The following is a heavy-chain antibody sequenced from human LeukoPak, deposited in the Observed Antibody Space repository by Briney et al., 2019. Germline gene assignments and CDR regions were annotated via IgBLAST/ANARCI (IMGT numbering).Heavy chain of an antibody. V-gene: IGHV4-30-4*01. D-gene: IGHD3-10*01. J-gene: IGHJ5*02. CDR2: IYYSGST. CDR3: ARGGTVRGVIGWFDP. CDR1: GGSISSGDYY. Sequence: SETLSLTCTVSGGSISSGDYYWSWIRQPPGKGLEWIGYIYYSGSTYYNPSLKSRVTISVDTSKNQFSLKLSSVTAADTAVYYCARGGTVRGVIGWFDPWGQGTLVTVSS.